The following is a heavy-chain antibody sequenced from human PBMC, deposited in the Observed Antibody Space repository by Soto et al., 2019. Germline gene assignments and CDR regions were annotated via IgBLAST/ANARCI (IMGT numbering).Heavy chain of an antibody. CDR1: GFTFSSYG. Sequence: GGSLRLSCAASGFTFSSYGMHWVRQAPGKGLEWVAVISYDGSNKYYADSVKGRFTISRDNSKNTLYLQMNSLRAEDTAVYYWAKDIRYFDWKGDVFNIWAQGKMFT. CDR3: AKDIRYFDWKGDVFNI. D-gene: IGHD3-9*01. V-gene: IGHV3-30*18. CDR2: ISYDGSNK. J-gene: IGHJ3*02.